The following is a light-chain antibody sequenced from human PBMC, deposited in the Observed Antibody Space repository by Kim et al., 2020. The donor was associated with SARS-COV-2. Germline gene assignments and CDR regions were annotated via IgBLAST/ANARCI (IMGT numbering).Light chain of an antibody. CDR1: SGHSSNA. CDR3: QTWGSGIRV. V-gene: IGLV4-69*01. Sequence: ASIKLPCTLSSGHSSNAIVWHQQQPEKGPRFLMRVNSDGSHSRGDGIPDRFSGSSSGAERYLTISSLQSDDEADYYCQTWGSGIRVFGGGTQLTVL. CDR2: VNSDGSH. J-gene: IGLJ3*02.